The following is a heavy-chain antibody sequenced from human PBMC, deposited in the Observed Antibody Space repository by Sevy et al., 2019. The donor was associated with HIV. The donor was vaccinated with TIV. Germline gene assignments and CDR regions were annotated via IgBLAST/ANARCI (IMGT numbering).Heavy chain of an antibody. CDR2: ISSSGGYT. CDR3: AKEALSGYDS. D-gene: IGHD5-12*01. CDR1: GFTFISYT. J-gene: IGHJ5*01. Sequence: GESLKISCAASGFTFISYTMSWVRQAPGKGLEWVSSISSSGGYTYYADSVKGRFTISRDNSQSTIFLEVDSLRAEDTAIYYCAKEALSGYDSWGQGTLVTVSS. V-gene: IGHV3-23*01.